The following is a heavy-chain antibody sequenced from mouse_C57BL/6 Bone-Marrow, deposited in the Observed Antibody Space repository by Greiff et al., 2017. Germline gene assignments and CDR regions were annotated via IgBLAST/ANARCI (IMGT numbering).Heavy chain of an antibody. Sequence: VQLQQPGAELVKPGASVKLSCKASGYTFTSYWMHWVKQRPGQGLEWIGMIHPNSGSTNYNEKFKSKATLTVDKSSSTAYMQLSSLTSEDSAVYYCARHYYGSSYDWYVDVWGTGTTVTVSS. V-gene: IGHV1-64*01. D-gene: IGHD1-1*01. CDR2: IHPNSGST. J-gene: IGHJ1*03. CDR1: GYTFTSYW. CDR3: ARHYYGSSYDWYVDV.